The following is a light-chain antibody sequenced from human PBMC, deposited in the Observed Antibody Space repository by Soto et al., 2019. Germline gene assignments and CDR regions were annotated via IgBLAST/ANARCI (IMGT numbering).Light chain of an antibody. CDR2: SNN. Sequence: QSVLTQPPSASGTPGQRVTISCSGSSSNIGSNTVNWYQQLPGTAPKLLIYSNNQRPSGVPDRFSGSKSGTSASLAISGLQSEDEADYYCAAWDDGLAVVFGGGTKLTVL. CDR3: AAWDDGLAVV. V-gene: IGLV1-44*01. CDR1: SSNIGSNT. J-gene: IGLJ2*01.